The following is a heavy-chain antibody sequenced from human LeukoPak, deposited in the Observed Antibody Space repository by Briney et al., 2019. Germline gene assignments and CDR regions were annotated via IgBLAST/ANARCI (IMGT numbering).Heavy chain of an antibody. CDR1: GYTFTNYG. CDR3: ARELVTMVRGVTRLGYYYYGMDV. D-gene: IGHD3-10*01. CDR2: ISAYNGNT. V-gene: IGHV1-18*01. J-gene: IGHJ6*02. Sequence: ASVKVSCKASGYTFTNYGITWVRQAPGQGLEWMGWISAYNGNTNYAQKFQGRVTVTTDTSTNTAYMALRSLRSDDTAVYYCARELVTMVRGVTRLGYYYYGMDVWGQGTTVTVSS.